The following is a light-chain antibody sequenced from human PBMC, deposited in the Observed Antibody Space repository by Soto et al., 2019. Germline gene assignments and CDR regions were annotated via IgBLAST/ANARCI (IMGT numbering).Light chain of an antibody. CDR3: SSYTISSTLGV. Sequence: SALTQPASVSGSPGQSITISCTGSISDVGGYNYVSWYQQHPGKAPKLMIYDVNNRPSGVSNRFSASKSGNTASLTISGLQAEDEADYYCSSYTISSTLGVFGGGTKVTVL. V-gene: IGLV2-14*01. CDR1: ISDVGGYNY. J-gene: IGLJ2*01. CDR2: DVN.